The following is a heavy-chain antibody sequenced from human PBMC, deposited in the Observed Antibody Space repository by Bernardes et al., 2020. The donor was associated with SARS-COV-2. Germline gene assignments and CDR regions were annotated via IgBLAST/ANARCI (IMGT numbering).Heavy chain of an antibody. CDR1: GFTFSSYG. Sequence: GGSLRLSCAASGFTFSSYGMHLVRQAPGKGLEWVAVISYDGSNKYYADSVKGRFTISRDNSKNTLYLQMNSLRAEDTAVYYCAYGMDVWGQGTTVTVS. CDR2: ISYDGSNK. J-gene: IGHJ6*02. CDR3: AYGMDV. V-gene: IGHV3-30*03.